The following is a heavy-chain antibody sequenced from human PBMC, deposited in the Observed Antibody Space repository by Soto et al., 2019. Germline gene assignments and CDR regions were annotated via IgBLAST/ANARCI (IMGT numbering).Heavy chain of an antibody. CDR1: GFTFSNYG. J-gene: IGHJ4*02. CDR3: AKDGGPVYCNSPGCSAKHFDY. V-gene: IGHV3-30*18. CDR2: ISYDGDNE. Sequence: QVQLVESGGGVVQPGRSLRLSCAASGFTFSNYGMHWVRQAPGKGLEWVAIISYDGDNEYYADSVMGRFAISRVNSKNTLYLQTSSLRQEDTAVYYCAKDGGPVYCNSPGCSAKHFDYWGQGTLVTVSS. D-gene: IGHD2-2*01.